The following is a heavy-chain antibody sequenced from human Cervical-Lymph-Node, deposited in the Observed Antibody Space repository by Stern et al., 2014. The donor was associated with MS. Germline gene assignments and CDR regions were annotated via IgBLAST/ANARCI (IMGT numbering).Heavy chain of an antibody. Sequence: QVQLQESGPGLVKPSQTLSLTCTVSGGSISSGGYYWSWIRQHPGKGLEWIGYLYYSGSTYYTPSLKSRVTISVDTSKNQFSLKLSSVTAADTAVYYCARVGCSSTSCPNWFDPWGQGTLVTVSS. V-gene: IGHV4-31*03. CDR2: LYYSGST. CDR3: ARVGCSSTSCPNWFDP. CDR1: GGSISSGGYY. J-gene: IGHJ5*02. D-gene: IGHD2-2*01.